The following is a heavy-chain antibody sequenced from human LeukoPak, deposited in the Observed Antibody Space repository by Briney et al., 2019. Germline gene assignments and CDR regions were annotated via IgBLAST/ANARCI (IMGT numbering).Heavy chain of an antibody. J-gene: IGHJ4*02. V-gene: IGHV4-30-2*01. CDR1: GGSISSGGYS. CDR2: IYHSGST. CDR3: ARESDYYDSSGYSKIFDY. D-gene: IGHD3-22*01. Sequence: SQTLSLTCAVSGGSISSGGYSWSWIRQPPGKGLEWIGYIYHSGSTYYNPSLKSRVTISVDRSKNQFSLKLSSVTAADTAVYYCARESDYYDSSGYSKIFDYWGQGTLVTVSS.